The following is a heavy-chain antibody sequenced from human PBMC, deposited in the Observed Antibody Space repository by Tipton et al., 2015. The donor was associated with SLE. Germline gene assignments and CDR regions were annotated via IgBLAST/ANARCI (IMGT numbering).Heavy chain of an antibody. V-gene: IGHV3-7*01. CDR1: GFTFSSYW. CDR3: ARGRGIAVAGTRYFDL. CDR2: INQDSSEQ. Sequence: SLRLSCAASGFTFSSYWMSWVRQAPGKGLEWVANINQDSSEQQYVDSMKGRFTISRDNAKNSLYLQMNSLRDEDTAVYYCARGRGIAVAGTRYFDLWGRGTLVTVSS. J-gene: IGHJ2*01. D-gene: IGHD6-19*01.